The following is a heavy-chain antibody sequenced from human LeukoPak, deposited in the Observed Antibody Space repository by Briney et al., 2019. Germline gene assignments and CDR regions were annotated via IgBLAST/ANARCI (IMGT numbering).Heavy chain of an antibody. V-gene: IGHV1-69*04. CDR2: IIPNLGTT. D-gene: IGHD3-22*01. J-gene: IGHJ4*02. Sequence: SVKVSCKASGGTSNSHAISWVRQAPGQGLEWMGRIIPNLGTTNRAQSFQDRVTLTADKSTNTAYMELTSLTSDDTAVYYCATTNDGGGYQWGDFFDFWGQGTLVTVSS. CDR1: GGTSNSHA. CDR3: ATTNDGGGYQWGDFFDF.